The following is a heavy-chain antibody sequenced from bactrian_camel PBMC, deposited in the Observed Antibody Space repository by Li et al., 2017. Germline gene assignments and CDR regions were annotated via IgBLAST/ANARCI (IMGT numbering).Heavy chain of an antibody. CDR1: GVTYASSHD. J-gene: IGHJ4*01. CDR3: AAAEGGTSGGYCLNVEGWYNY. V-gene: IGHV3S67*01. Sequence: DVQLVESGGGSVQTGGSLRLSCAASGVTYASSHDVNCMGWFRQAPGKQREGVASIDSDGSTYYDDSVKGRFAISQDNAKNTLYLQMNSLKSEDTAMYYCAAAEGGTSGGYCLNVEGWYNYWGQGTQVTVS. D-gene: IGHD2*01. CDR2: IDSDGST.